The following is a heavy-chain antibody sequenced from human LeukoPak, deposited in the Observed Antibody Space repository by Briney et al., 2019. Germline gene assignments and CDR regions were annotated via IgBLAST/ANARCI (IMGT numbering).Heavy chain of an antibody. Sequence: SVKLSCKASGGTFTSYTISWVRQAPRQGLEWMGRAILILGIGTYEQTFHGRGTTITDDSTSTEYMVMRSLRSAATAVYFCATGYIAYCYMDDWGKGTLVTVSS. V-gene: IGHV1-69*16. D-gene: IGHD2-8*02. CDR3: ATGYIAYCYMDD. CDR1: GGTFTSYT. J-gene: IGHJ4*02. CDR2: AILILGIG.